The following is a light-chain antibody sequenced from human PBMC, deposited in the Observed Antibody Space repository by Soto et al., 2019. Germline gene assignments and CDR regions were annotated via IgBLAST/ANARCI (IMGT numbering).Light chain of an antibody. CDR2: DAY. Sequence: EIVLTQSPGTLSLSPGERATLSCRASQGVSRDYLAWYQQKPGQAPRLLIYDAYNRAIGIPDRFSGSGSGTDFTLTISRLEPEDFAVYYCQQYGRSPRTFGQGTKVEIK. J-gene: IGKJ1*01. CDR1: QGVSRDY. CDR3: QQYGRSPRT. V-gene: IGKV3-20*01.